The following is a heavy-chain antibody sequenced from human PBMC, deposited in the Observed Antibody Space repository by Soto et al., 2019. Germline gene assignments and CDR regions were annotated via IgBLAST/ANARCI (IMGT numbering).Heavy chain of an antibody. CDR2: INHSGGT. CDR3: ARLWSSNEGSS. V-gene: IGHV4-34*01. D-gene: IGHD3-10*01. CDR1: GGSFRGYY. Sequence: SETLSLTCAVHGGSFRGYYWSWIRQPPGKGLEWIGEINHSGGTNYNPSLKSRGSISVDASKNQFSLQLTSVTAADTAVYYCARLWSSNEGSSWGQGTLVTVSS. J-gene: IGHJ4*02.